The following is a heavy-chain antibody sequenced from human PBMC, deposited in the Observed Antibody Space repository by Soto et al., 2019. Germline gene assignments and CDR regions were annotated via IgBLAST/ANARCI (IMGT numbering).Heavy chain of an antibody. V-gene: IGHV3-11*01. CDR2: ISSSGSTI. D-gene: IGHD5-18*01. CDR1: GFTFSDYY. CDR3: ARYGYSYYYYGMDV. J-gene: IGHJ6*02. Sequence: LRLSCAASGFTFSDYYMSWIRQAPGKGLEWVSYISSSGSTIYYADSVKGRFTISRDNAKNSLYLQMNSLRAEDTAVYYCARYGYSYYYYGMDVWGQGTKVTVSS.